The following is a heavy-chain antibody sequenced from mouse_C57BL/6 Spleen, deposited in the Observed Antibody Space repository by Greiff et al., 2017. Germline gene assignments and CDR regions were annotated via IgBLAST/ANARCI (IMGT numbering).Heavy chain of an antibody. D-gene: IGHD2-5*01. J-gene: IGHJ1*03. CDR1: GYTFTSYW. CDR2: IDPSDSYT. CDR3: ARLNYSNHHWYCDV. V-gene: IGHV1-69*01. Sequence: QVQLQQPGAELVMPGASVKLSCKASGYTFTSYWMHWVKQRPGQGLEWIGEIDPSDSYTNYNQKFKGKSTLTVDKSSSTAYMQLSSLTSEDSAVYYCARLNYSNHHWYCDVWGTGTTVTVSS.